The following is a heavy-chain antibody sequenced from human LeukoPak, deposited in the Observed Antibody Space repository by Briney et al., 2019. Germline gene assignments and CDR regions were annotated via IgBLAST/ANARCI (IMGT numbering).Heavy chain of an antibody. D-gene: IGHD1-26*01. Sequence: PDRSLRLSRAASGFTFDDYAMHWVRLAPGKGLEWVSGISWNSGSIDYAVSVKGRFIISRDNAKNSLYLQMNSLRPEDTALYYCAKGTGRYWTFFDYWGQGTLVIVSS. V-gene: IGHV3-9*01. CDR2: ISWNSGSI. CDR1: GFTFDDYA. J-gene: IGHJ4*02. CDR3: AKGTGRYWTFFDY.